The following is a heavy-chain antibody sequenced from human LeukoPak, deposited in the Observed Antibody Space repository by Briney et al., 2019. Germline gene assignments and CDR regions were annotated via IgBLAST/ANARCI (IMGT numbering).Heavy chain of an antibody. CDR2: IWYDGSNK. CDR1: GFTFSSYG. J-gene: IGHJ6*02. D-gene: IGHD3-10*01. V-gene: IGHV3-33*01. CDR3: ARERYYYGSGSDYGMDV. Sequence: GGSLRLSCAASGFTFSSYGMHWVRQAPGKGLEWVAVIWYDGSNKYYADSVKGRFTISRDNSKNTLYLQMNSLRAEDTAVYYCARERYYYGSGSDYGMDVWGQGTTVTVSS.